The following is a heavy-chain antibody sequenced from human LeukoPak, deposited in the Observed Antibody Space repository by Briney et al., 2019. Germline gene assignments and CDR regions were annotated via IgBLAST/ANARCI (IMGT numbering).Heavy chain of an antibody. CDR2: IYTSGST. D-gene: IGHD3-22*01. V-gene: IGHV4-61*02. CDR3: ARLPPSYYYDSSGYYPAYYYYGMDV. CDR1: GGSISSGSYY. Sequence: PSETLSLTCTVSGGSISSGSYYWSWIRQPAGKGLEWIGRIYTSGSTNYNPSLKSRVTISVDTSKNQFSLKLSSVTAADTAVYYCARLPPSYYYDSSGYYPAYYYYGMDVWGQGTTVPVSS. J-gene: IGHJ6*02.